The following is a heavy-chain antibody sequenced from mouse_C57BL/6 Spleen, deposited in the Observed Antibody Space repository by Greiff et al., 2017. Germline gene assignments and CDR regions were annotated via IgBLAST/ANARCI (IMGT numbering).Heavy chain of an antibody. CDR1: GFTFSNYW. CDR2: IRLKSDNYAT. V-gene: IGHV6-3*01. D-gene: IGHD2-5*01. Sequence: EVQVVESGGGLVQPGGSMKLSCVASGFTFSNYWMNWVRQSPEKGLEWVAQIRLKSDNYATHYAESVKGRFTISRDDSKSSVYLQMNNLRAEDTGIYYCTDYYSNTGFADWGQGTMVTVSA. CDR3: TDYYSNTGFAD. J-gene: IGHJ3*01.